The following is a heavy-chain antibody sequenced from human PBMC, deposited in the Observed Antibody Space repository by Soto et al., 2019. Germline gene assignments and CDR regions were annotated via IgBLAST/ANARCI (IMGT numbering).Heavy chain of an antibody. CDR3: AKRRGAGGHFDY. CDR2: VSSGGDT. J-gene: IGHJ4*02. D-gene: IGHD2-15*01. V-gene: IGHV3-23*01. Sequence: EVELLESGGGLVQPEGSLRLSCAASGFTFSTYAMGWVRQAPGKGLEWVSVVSSGGDTHYADSVKGRFTVSRDNSKNTLSLQKNSLRADDTAVYYCAKRRGAGGHFDYWGQGALVTVSS. CDR1: GFTFSTYA.